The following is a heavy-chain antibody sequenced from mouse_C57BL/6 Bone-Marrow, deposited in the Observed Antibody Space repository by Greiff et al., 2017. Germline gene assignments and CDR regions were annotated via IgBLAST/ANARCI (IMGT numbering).Heavy chain of an antibody. CDR2: IDPANGNT. CDR3: ASLGYGSSYRWVRYYYAMDY. J-gene: IGHJ4*01. D-gene: IGHD1-1*01. CDR1: GFNIKNTY. V-gene: IGHV14-3*01. Sequence: VQLQQSVAELVRPGASVKLSCTASGFNIKNTYMHWVKQRPEQGLEWIGRIDPANGNTKYAPKFQGKATITADKSSNTAYLQLSCLTSVDTTIYYGASLGYGSSYRWVRYYYAMDYWGQGTSVTVSS.